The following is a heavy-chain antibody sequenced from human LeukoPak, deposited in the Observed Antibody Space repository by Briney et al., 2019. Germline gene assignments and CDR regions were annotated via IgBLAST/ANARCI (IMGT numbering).Heavy chain of an antibody. V-gene: IGHV4-31*03. J-gene: IGHJ4*02. CDR3: ARGAHYYDSSYFDY. D-gene: IGHD3-22*01. Sequence: SQTLSLTCTVSGVSISSGDYYWSWIRQHPGKGLEWIGYIYHSGSTYYNPSLKSRTTISVDTSKNQFSLKLSSVTAADTAVYYCARGAHYYDSSYFDYWGQGTLVTVSS. CDR2: IYHSGST. CDR1: GVSISSGDYY.